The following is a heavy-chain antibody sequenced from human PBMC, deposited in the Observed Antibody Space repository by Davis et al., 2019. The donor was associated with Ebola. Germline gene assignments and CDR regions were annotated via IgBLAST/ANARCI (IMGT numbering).Heavy chain of an antibody. CDR1: GFTFSSYS. CDR3: ARDLYLGSWNYYGMDV. V-gene: IGHV3-23*01. Sequence: GGSLRLSCAASGFTFSSYSMNWVRQAPGRGLEWVSAISGSGGSTYYADSVKGRFTISRDNSKNTLSLQMNSLRAEDTAVYYCARDLYLGSWNYYGMDVWGQGTTVTVSS. D-gene: IGHD2-2*02. CDR2: ISGSGGST. J-gene: IGHJ6*02.